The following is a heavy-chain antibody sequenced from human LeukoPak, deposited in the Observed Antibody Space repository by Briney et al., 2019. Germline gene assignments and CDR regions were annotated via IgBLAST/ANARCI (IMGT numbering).Heavy chain of an antibody. CDR3: VNSKSNYEAVS. V-gene: IGHV4-38-2*02. J-gene: IGHJ5*02. CDR2: IHHTGNT. Sequence: SETLSLTCTVSGSSITTYTHWGWIRPSPGKGLEWIASIHHTGNTYYNPSLESRVTISIDTSKNQFSLEVRSVTAADTAFYFCVNSKSNYEAVSWGPGTLVTVPS. CDR1: GSSITTYTH. D-gene: IGHD3-22*01.